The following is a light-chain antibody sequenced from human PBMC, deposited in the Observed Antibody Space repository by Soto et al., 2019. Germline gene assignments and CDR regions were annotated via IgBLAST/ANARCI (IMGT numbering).Light chain of an antibody. CDR1: QSVSSY. CDR3: QQYNSYPWT. Sequence: EIVLTQSPATLSLSPGERATLSCRASQSVSSYLAWYQQKPGQAPRLLIYDASNRATGIPARFSGSGSGTDFTLTISSLEPEDFATYSCQQYNSYPWTFGQGTKVDIK. CDR2: DAS. V-gene: IGKV3-11*01. J-gene: IGKJ1*01.